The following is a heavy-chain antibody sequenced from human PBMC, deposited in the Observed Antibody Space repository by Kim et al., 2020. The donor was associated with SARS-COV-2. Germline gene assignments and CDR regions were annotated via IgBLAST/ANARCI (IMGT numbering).Heavy chain of an antibody. V-gene: IGHV3-9*01. D-gene: IGHD3-22*01. J-gene: IGHJ3*02. CDR3: AKDIIDWRYYYDSSGYLGAFDI. CDR2: ISWNSGSI. Sequence: GGSLRLSCAASGFTFDDYAMHWVRQAPGKGLEWVSGISWNSGSIGYADSVKGRFTISRDNAKNSLYLQMNSLRAEDTALYYCAKDIIDWRYYYDSSGYLGAFDIWGQGTMVTVSS. CDR1: GFTFDDYA.